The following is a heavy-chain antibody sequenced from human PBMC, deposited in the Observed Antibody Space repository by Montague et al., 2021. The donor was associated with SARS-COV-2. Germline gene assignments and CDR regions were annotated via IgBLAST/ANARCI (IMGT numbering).Heavy chain of an antibody. Sequence: SETLSLTCIVSGGPINSFYWSWIRQPPGKGLEWIAYIYHGGTTHYIPSLKSRVAISLDTSKTQFSLTLNSVTAADTAVYYCARPSMVSRNYYYYGIDVWGQGTTVTVSS. CDR1: GGPINSFY. V-gene: IGHV4-59*01. J-gene: IGHJ6*02. D-gene: IGHD2-21*01. CDR3: ARPSMVSRNYYYYGIDV. CDR2: IYHGGTT.